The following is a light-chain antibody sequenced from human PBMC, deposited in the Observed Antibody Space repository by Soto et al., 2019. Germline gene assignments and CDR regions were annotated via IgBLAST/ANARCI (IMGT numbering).Light chain of an antibody. CDR2: DAS. Sequence: EIGMTQSPATLSLSPGERATLSCRASQSVNSDLAWYQQKPGQAPRLLIYDASTRAAGVPARFTGSGSETEFTLTISSLQSKDYAVYYCQHYNNWPPYTFGQGTKLEIK. J-gene: IGKJ2*01. CDR1: QSVNSD. CDR3: QHYNNWPPYT. V-gene: IGKV3-15*01.